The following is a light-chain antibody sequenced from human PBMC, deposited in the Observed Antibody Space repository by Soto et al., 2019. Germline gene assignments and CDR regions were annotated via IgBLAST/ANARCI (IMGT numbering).Light chain of an antibody. CDR3: QQSYSTPQT. V-gene: IGKV3D-15*01. CDR2: DAS. J-gene: IGKJ1*01. Sequence: EIVMTQSPATLSVSPGERATLSCRASQSISSNLAWYQQKPGQAPRLFIYDASNRATGIPARFSGSGSGTDFTLTISSLQPEDFATYYCQQSYSTPQTFGQGTKVDI. CDR1: QSISSN.